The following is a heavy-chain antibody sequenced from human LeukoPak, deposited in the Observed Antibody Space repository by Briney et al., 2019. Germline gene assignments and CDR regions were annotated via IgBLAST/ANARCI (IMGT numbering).Heavy chain of an antibody. CDR3: AREGFSRGSQGVDY. V-gene: IGHV4-4*08. J-gene: IGHJ4*02. D-gene: IGHD3-10*01. Sequence: SETLSLTCTVSGGSISTYCWNWIRQPPGKGLEWIGYIYYSGSTNYNPSLKSRVTISVDTSKNQFSLKLSSVTAADTAVYYCAREGFSRGSQGVDYWGQGTLVTVSS. CDR2: IYYSGST. CDR1: GGSISTYC.